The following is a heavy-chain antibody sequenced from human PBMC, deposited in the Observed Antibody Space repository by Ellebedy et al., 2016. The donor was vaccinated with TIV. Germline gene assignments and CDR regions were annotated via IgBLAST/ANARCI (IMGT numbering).Heavy chain of an antibody. V-gene: IGHV3-23*01. CDR2: IGGSAYTT. D-gene: IGHD2-8*02. CDR1: GFNFGGHA. CDR3: AKDLRYTTGWGGALDI. J-gene: IGHJ3*02. Sequence: GESLKISCTASGFNFGGHAMKWVRQAPGKGLEWVSSIGGSAYTTHYADSVEGRFTISRDNSRNTLYLQMNSLRGEETAVYFCAKDLRYTTGWGGALDIWGQGAMVTVSS.